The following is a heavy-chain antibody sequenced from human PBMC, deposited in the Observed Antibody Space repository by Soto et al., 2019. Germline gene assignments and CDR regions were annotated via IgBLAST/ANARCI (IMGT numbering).Heavy chain of an antibody. CDR1: GYTFTSYA. Sequence: ASVKVSCKASGYTFTSYAMHWVRQAPGQRLEWMGWINAGNGNTKYSQKFQGRVTITRDTSASTAYMELSSLRSEDTAVYYCARYTPAKYYDYIWGGPGYAFDIWGQGTMVTVSS. V-gene: IGHV1-3*01. D-gene: IGHD3-16*01. CDR2: INAGNGNT. CDR3: ARYTPAKYYDYIWGGPGYAFDI. J-gene: IGHJ3*02.